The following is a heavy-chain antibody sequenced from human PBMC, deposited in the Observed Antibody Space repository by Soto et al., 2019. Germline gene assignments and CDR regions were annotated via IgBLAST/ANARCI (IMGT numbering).Heavy chain of an antibody. CDR3: AREGYSSSWPVENRQIYYYYYGMDV. CDR1: GYTFTSYG. J-gene: IGHJ6*02. V-gene: IGHV1-18*01. D-gene: IGHD6-13*01. Sequence: QVQLVQSGAEVKKPGASVKVSCKASGYTFTSYGISWVRQAPGQGLEWMGWISTYNGNTNYAQKLQGRVTMTTDTATSTAYRGLRSLRTDDTAVYYCAREGYSSSWPVENRQIYYYYYGMDVWGQGTTVTVSS. CDR2: ISTYNGNT.